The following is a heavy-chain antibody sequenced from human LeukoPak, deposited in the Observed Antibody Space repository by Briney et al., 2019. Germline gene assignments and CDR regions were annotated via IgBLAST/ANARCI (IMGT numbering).Heavy chain of an antibody. J-gene: IGHJ4*02. CDR2: INPHIGGT. CDR3: ARIRSRIEGAFDGDY. D-gene: IGHD1-26*01. V-gene: IGHV1-2*02. Sequence: SVNVSCKASGYTFTGYYMHLLRQAPAQGLEWMGWINPHIGGTNYAQKFQGRVTMTRDTSISTAYMELSRLRSDDTAVYSCARIRSRIEGAFDGDYWGEGTLVTVSS. CDR1: GYTFTGYY.